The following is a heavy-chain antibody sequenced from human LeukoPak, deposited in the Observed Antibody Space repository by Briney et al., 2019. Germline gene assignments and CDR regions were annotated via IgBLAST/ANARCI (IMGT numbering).Heavy chain of an antibody. J-gene: IGHJ4*02. Sequence: RGSLRLSCAASGFTFSSYEMNWVRQAPGKGLEWVSYISSSGSITYYADSVKGRFTISRDNAKNSLYLQMNSLRAEDTAVYYCVREGGLNYGTRWGQGTLVTASS. CDR2: ISSSGSIT. CDR1: GFTFSSYE. D-gene: IGHD5-18*01. CDR3: VREGGLNYGTR. V-gene: IGHV3-48*03.